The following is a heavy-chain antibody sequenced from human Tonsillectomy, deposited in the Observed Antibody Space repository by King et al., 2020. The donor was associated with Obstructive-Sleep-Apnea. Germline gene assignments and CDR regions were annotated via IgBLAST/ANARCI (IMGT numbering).Heavy chain of an antibody. CDR3: ARPDYYDSSGYYSYGY. D-gene: IGHD3-22*01. CDR2: IYPGDSDT. J-gene: IGHJ4*02. CDR1: GYSFTSYW. V-gene: IGHV5-51*01. Sequence: VQLVESGAEVKKPGESLKLSCKGSGYSFTSYWIGWVRQMPGKGLEWMGIIYPGDSDTRYSPSFQGQVTISADKSISTAYLQWSSLKASDTAMYYCARPDYYDSSGYYSYGYWGQGTLVTVSS.